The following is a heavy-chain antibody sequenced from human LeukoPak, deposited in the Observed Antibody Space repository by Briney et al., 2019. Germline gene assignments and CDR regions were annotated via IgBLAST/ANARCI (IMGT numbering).Heavy chain of an antibody. CDR1: GYTFTGYY. J-gene: IGHJ6*02. D-gene: IGHD1-26*01. V-gene: IGHV1-2*04. CDR2: INPNSGGT. Sequence: ASVKVSCKASGYTFTGYYMHWVRQAPGQGLEWMGWINPNSGGTNYAQKFQGWVTMTRDTSISTAYMELSRLRSDDTAVYYCARGPLPGCYYYGMDVWGQGTTVTVSS. CDR3: ARGPLPGCYYYGMDV.